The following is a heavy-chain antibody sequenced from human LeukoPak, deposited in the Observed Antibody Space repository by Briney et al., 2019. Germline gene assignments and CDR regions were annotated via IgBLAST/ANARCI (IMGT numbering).Heavy chain of an antibody. D-gene: IGHD5-12*01. CDR2: IKHDGSVK. V-gene: IGHV3-7*01. CDR1: TFTFSHYW. Sequence: GKSLRLSCAASTFTFSHYWMNWVRQAPGKGLEWVATIKHDGSVKHYVDSVEGRFTISRDNAMNSLYLQMNSLKAEDTAVYYCARDRGLSGYDLCDYWGQGTLVTVSS. CDR3: ARDRGLSGYDLCDY. J-gene: IGHJ4*02.